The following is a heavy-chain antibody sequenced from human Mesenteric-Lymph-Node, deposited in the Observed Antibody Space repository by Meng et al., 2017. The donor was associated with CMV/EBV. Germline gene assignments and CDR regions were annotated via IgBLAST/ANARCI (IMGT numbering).Heavy chain of an antibody. J-gene: IGHJ2*01. V-gene: IGHV3-7*01. CDR1: W. CDR3: ARETGNCGYTTCSQGYYFDL. Sequence: WMNWVRQAPGKGLEWMGSIKQDGGGKNYVNSVKGRFTITRDNAKNSVHLQMNSLRVDDTAVYYCARETGNCGYTTCSQGYYFDLWGRGTLVTVSS. CDR2: IKQDGGGK. D-gene: IGHD2-21*01.